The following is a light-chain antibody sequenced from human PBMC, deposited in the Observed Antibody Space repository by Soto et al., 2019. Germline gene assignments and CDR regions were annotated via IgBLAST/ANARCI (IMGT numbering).Light chain of an antibody. Sequence: NFMLPQPHSGSEFPGKTVIISCTRSSGGIASNSVQWDQQRPGSAPTTVIYADNQRASGVPDRFSGYTDGSTNSASLNDSGLQYDDEADYYGQSYDRKTVVVGGGTKLTV. CDR1: SGGIASNS. J-gene: IGLJ2*01. CDR3: QSYDRKTVV. V-gene: IGLV6-57*04. CDR2: ADN.